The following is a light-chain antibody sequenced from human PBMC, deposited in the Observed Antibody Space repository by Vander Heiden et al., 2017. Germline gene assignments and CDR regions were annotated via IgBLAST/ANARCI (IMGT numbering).Light chain of an antibody. CDR1: VLAGQY. J-gene: IGLJ2*01. CDR2: KDS. Sequence: SYELTQQSSVSVSPGETARITCSGDVLAGQYARWCQQQTGRAPVLVIYKDSDRPSGIPARFSGSSSGTTVTLTISGAQVEDEADYYCYPAADKREVFGGGTKLTVL. CDR3: YPAADKREV. V-gene: IGLV3-27*01.